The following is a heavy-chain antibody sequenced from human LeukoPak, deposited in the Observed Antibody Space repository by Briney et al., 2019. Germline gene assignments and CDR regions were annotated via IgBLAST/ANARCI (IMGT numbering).Heavy chain of an antibody. CDR1: GGSISSGSYY. D-gene: IGHD1-14*01. CDR2: IYTSGST. Sequence: SETLSLTCTVSGGSISSGSYYWSWIRQPAGKGLEWIGRIYTSGSTNYNPSLKSRVTISVDTSKNQFSLKLSSVTAADTAVYYCARWGSGGHLDYWGQGTLVTVSS. V-gene: IGHV4-61*02. CDR3: ARWGSGGHLDY. J-gene: IGHJ4*02.